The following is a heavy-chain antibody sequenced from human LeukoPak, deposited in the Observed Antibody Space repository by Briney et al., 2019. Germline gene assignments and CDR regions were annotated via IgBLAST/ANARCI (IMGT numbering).Heavy chain of an antibody. CDR2: INSDVSTT. D-gene: IGHD1-26*01. CDR3: ARYGRYRAFDI. CDR1: GFTSSAYW. V-gene: IGHV3-74*01. J-gene: IGHJ3*02. Sequence: GGSLRLSCAASGFTSSAYWMHWVRHVPGKGLVWVSRINSDVSTTNYADSVKGRFTISRDNAKNTIYLQMNSLGAEDTAVYYCARYGRYRAFDIWGPGTVVTVSS.